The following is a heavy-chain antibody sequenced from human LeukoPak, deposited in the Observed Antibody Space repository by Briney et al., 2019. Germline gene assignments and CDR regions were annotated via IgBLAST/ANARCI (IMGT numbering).Heavy chain of an antibody. Sequence: ASVKVSCKASGYTFTSYDINWVRQATGRGLEWMGWMNPNSGNTGYAQKFQGRVTMTRNTPISTAYMELSSLRSEDTAVYYCAREAGDDYYYYYMDVWGKGTTVTVSS. CDR2: MNPNSGNT. CDR1: GYTFTSYD. D-gene: IGHD7-27*01. J-gene: IGHJ6*03. V-gene: IGHV1-8*01. CDR3: AREAGDDYYYYYMDV.